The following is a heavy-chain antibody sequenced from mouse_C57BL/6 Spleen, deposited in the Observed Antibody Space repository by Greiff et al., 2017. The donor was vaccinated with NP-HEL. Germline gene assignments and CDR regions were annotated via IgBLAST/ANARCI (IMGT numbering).Heavy chain of an antibody. J-gene: IGHJ4*01. D-gene: IGHD1-1*01. CDR1: GYTFTDYY. CDR2: INPNNGGT. CDR3: AAGLAITTVVADAMDY. V-gene: IGHV1-26*01. Sequence: EVQLQQSGPELVKPGASVKISCKASGYTFTDYYMNWVKQSHGKSLEWIGDINPNNGGTSYNQKFKGKATLTVDKSSSTAYMELRSLTSEDSAVYYCAAGLAITTVVADAMDYWGQGTSVTVSS.